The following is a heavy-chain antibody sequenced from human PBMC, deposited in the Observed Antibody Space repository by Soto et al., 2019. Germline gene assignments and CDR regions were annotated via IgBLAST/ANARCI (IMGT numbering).Heavy chain of an antibody. CDR3: ARDRKGAAAAKHPYYMDV. CDR2: IYHSGST. J-gene: IGHJ6*03. CDR1: SGSRSSSNW. V-gene: IGHV4-4*02. D-gene: IGHD6-13*01. Sequence: PSETMSLTSAVSSGSRSSSNWWSWVRQPQRKGLEWIGEIYHSGSTNYNPSLKSRVTISVDKSKNQFSLKLSSVTAADTAVYYCARDRKGAAAAKHPYYMDVWGKGTTVTVSS.